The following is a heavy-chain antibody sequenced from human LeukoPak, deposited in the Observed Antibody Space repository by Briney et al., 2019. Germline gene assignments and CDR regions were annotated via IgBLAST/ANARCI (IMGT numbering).Heavy chain of an antibody. V-gene: IGHV3-74*01. CDR3: ARNLGGGRSS. Sequence: GGSLRLSCAASGFTFGSYWMHWVRQAPGKGAVWVSRINPDGSSTTYTDSVKGRFTVSRDNAKSTLWLQMNSLRAEDTAVYYCARNLGGGRSSWGQGTLVTVSS. CDR2: INPDGSST. D-gene: IGHD3-16*01. J-gene: IGHJ5*02. CDR1: GFTFGSYW.